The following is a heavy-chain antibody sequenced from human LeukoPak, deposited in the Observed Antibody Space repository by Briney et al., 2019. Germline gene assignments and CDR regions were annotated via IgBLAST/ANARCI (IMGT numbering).Heavy chain of an antibody. D-gene: IGHD6-19*01. V-gene: IGHV3-11*06. Sequence: GGSLRLSCATSEFPFRDYYRRWIRQAPGKGLEWVSYISSSSSYTNYADSVKGRFTISRDNAKNSLYLQMNSLRAEDTAVYYCARETVAGTLDYWGQGTLVTVSS. CDR1: EFPFRDYY. CDR2: ISSSSSYT. J-gene: IGHJ4*02. CDR3: ARETVAGTLDY.